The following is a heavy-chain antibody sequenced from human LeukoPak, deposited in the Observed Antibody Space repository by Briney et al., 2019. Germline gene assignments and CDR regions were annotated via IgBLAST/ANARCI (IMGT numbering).Heavy chain of an antibody. CDR1: GYTFTGYY. J-gene: IGHJ4*02. CDR3: ARPARAYYYDSSGYYYVPLFDY. CDR2: INPNSGGT. V-gene: IGHV1-2*02. D-gene: IGHD3-22*01. Sequence: ASVKVSCKASGYTFTGYYMHWVRQAPGQGFEWMGWINPNSGGTNYAQKFQGRVTMTRDTSISTAYMELSRLRSDDTAVYYCARPARAYYYDSSGYYYVPLFDYWGQGTLVTVSS.